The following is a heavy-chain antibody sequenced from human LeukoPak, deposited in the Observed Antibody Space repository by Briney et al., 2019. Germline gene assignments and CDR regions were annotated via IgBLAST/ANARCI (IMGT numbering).Heavy chain of an antibody. D-gene: IGHD2-2*01. J-gene: IGHJ4*02. Sequence: ASVKVSCKASGYTFTDYYIHWVRQAPGPGLEWMGYINPKNGDTNYAQKFRGRVTLTRDTSINSAYMELSRLRSDDTAIYYCLRYCSSISRSSWGQGTLVTVSS. V-gene: IGHV1-2*02. CDR2: INPKNGDT. CDR3: LRYCSSISRSS. CDR1: GYTFTDYY.